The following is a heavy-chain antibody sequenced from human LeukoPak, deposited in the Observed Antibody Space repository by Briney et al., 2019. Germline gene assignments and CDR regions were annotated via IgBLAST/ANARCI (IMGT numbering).Heavy chain of an antibody. D-gene: IGHD3-22*01. CDR1: GGSISSSSDY. J-gene: IGHJ4*02. Sequence: SETLSLTCTVSGGSISSSSDYWGWIRQPPGKGLEWIGYIYYSGSTNYNPSLKSRVTISVDTSKNQSSLKLSSVTAADTAVYYCARGGSLSSGYYYFDYWGQGTLVTVSS. CDR2: IYYSGST. CDR3: ARGGSLSSGYYYFDY. V-gene: IGHV4-61*05.